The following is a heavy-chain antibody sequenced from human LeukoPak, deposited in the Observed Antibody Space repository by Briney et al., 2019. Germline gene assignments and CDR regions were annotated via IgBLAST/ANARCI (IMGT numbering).Heavy chain of an antibody. D-gene: IGHD3-22*01. CDR3: ARGSWDYYDSSGNDY. Sequence: GGSLRLSCAASGFTFSSYWMHWVRQAPGKGLAWVSRINSDGSSTSYADSVKGRFTISRDNAKNTLYLQMNSLRAEDTAVYYCARGSWDYYDSSGNDYWGQGTLVTVSS. CDR1: GFTFSSYW. J-gene: IGHJ4*02. V-gene: IGHV3-74*01. CDR2: INSDGSST.